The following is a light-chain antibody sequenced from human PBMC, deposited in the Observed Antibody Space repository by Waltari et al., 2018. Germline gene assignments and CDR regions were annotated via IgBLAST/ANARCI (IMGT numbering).Light chain of an antibody. J-gene: IGKJ1*01. Sequence: DIQMTQSPSTLSASVGDRVTITCRASQSISSGLAWYQQKPGKAPKLLIYKASSLESGVPSRFSGSGSGTECTLTISSLQPYDFATYYCQQYNSYSRAFGQGTKVEIK. CDR2: KAS. V-gene: IGKV1-5*03. CDR3: QQYNSYSRA. CDR1: QSISSG.